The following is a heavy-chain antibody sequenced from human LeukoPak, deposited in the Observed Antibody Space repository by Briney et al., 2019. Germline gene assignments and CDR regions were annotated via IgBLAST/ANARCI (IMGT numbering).Heavy chain of an antibody. Sequence: PSETLSLTCTVSGGSISSSNYYWGWIRQPPGKGLEWIGSIYYSGSTSYNPSLKSRVTISVDTSKNQFSLKVSSVTAADTAVYYCAGNFSSGWFDYWGQGTLVTVSS. V-gene: IGHV4-39*07. D-gene: IGHD6-19*01. CDR1: GGSISSSNYY. CDR2: IYYSGST. CDR3: AGNFSSGWFDY. J-gene: IGHJ4*02.